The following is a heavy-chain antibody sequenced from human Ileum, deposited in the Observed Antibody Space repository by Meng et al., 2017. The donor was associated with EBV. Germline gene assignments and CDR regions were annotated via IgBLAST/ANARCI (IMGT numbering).Heavy chain of an antibody. CDR3: VYSSSFH. CDR2: ISSTGSTT. Sequence: LVACGGGLVKPGRSLSLSCAASVFTFSNYYMTWIRQAPGKGLEWVSFISSTGSTTYYADSVKGRFTVSRDNAKNSLFLQMHSLRAEDTAVYYCVYSSSFHWGQGTLVTVSS. D-gene: IGHD6-13*01. J-gene: IGHJ4*02. CDR1: VFTFSNYY. V-gene: IGHV3-11*01.